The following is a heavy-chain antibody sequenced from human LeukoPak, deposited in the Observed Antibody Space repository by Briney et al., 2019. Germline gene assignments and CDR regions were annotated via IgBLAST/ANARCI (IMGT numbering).Heavy chain of an antibody. J-gene: IGHJ4*02. CDR1: GYTFTSYY. CDR3: ARERLKIAVAGTGYFDC. Sequence: ASVKVSCTASGYTFTSYYIHWVRQAPGQGLEWMGIINPSGGSTSYAQKFQGRVTMTRDTSTSTVYMELSSLRSEDTAVYYCARERLKIAVAGTGYFDCWGQGTLVTVSS. V-gene: IGHV1-46*01. CDR2: INPSGGST. D-gene: IGHD6-19*01.